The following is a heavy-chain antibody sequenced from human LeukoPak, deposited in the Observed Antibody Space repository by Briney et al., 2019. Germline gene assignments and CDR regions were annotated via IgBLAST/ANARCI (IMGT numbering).Heavy chain of an antibody. V-gene: IGHV3-7*01. CDR1: GFTFSYYW. D-gene: IGHD2-2*01. J-gene: IGHJ4*02. Sequence: GGSLRLSCTASGFTFSYYWMTWVRQAPGKGLEWVANIKQDGSAKYYVDSVKGRFTISRDNAKNSLYLQMDSLRVEDTATYYCARWRGSTSERSDYWGQGTLVTVSS. CDR2: IKQDGSAK. CDR3: ARWRGSTSERSDY.